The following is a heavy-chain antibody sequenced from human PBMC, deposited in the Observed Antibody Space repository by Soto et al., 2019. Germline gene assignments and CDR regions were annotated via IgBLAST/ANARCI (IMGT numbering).Heavy chain of an antibody. CDR2: ISGSGGST. J-gene: IGHJ4*02. CDR3: AKDLTLSPYSGSYGGLDY. Sequence: GGSLRLSCAASGFTFSSYAMSWVRQAPGKGLEWVSAISGSGGSTYYADSVKGRFTISRDNSKNTLYLQMNSLRAEDTAVYYCAKDLTLSPYSGSYGGLDYWGQGTLVTVSS. V-gene: IGHV3-23*01. D-gene: IGHD1-26*01. CDR1: GFTFSSYA.